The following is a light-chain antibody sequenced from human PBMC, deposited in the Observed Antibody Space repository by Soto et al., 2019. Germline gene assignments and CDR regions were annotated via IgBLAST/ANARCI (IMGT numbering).Light chain of an antibody. Sequence: EIVMTQSPATLSVSPGERATLSCRASQSVSSNLAWYQQKPGQAPRLLIYGASTGATGIPARFSGSGSGTEFTLTLSSLQSEDFVVYYCQQYNNWPMTFGQGTKVEIK. CDR2: GAS. CDR3: QQYNNWPMT. V-gene: IGKV3-15*01. CDR1: QSVSSN. J-gene: IGKJ1*01.